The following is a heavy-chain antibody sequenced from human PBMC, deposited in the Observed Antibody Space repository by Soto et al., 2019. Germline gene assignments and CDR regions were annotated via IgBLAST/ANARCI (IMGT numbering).Heavy chain of an antibody. J-gene: IGHJ4*02. V-gene: IGHV4-30-4*01. D-gene: IGHD6-25*01. CDR3: ARAPSGNYFDY. Sequence: PSETLSLTCTDSGGSISSGDYYWSWIRQPPGKGLEWIGYIYYSGSTYYNPSLKSRVTISVDTSKNQFSLKLSSVTAADTAVYYCARAPSGNYFDYWGQGTLVSVSS. CDR2: IYYSGST. CDR1: GGSISSGDYY.